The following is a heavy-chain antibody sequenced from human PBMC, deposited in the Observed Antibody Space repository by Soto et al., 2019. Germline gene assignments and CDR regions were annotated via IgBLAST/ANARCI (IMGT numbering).Heavy chain of an antibody. CDR3: ARDPGGSYFAGFDY. J-gene: IGHJ4*02. V-gene: IGHV1-2*04. D-gene: IGHD1-26*01. CDR1: GYTFTGYY. Sequence: ASVKVSCKASGYTFTGYYMHWVRQAPGQGLEWMGWINPNSGGTNYAQKFQGWVTMTRDTSISTAYMELSRLRSDDTAVYYCARDPGGSYFAGFDYWGQGTLVTVSS. CDR2: INPNSGGT.